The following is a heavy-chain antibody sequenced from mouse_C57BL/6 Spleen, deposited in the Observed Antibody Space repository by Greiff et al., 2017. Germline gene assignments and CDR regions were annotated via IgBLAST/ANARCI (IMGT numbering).Heavy chain of an antibody. Sequence: QVQLQQPGAELVRPGSSVKLSCKASGYTFTSYWMDWVKQRPGQGLEWIGNIYPSDSETHYNQKFKDKATLTVDKSSSTAYMQLSSLTSEDSAVYYCARKDGTNFDYWGQGTTLTVSS. J-gene: IGHJ2*01. D-gene: IGHD1-1*01. CDR3: ARKDGTNFDY. CDR2: IYPSDSET. V-gene: IGHV1-61*01. CDR1: GYTFTSYW.